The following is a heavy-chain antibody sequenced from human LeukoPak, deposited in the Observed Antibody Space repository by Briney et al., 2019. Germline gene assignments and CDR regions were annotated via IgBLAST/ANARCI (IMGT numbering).Heavy chain of an antibody. CDR2: INWNGGST. Sequence: GGYLRISCAASGFTFDDYGMSWGRQAPGKGLEKVSGINWNGGSTGYADSVKGRFTISRDNAKNSLYLQMNSLRAEDTALYYCARVARYSSGWPYYYYMDVWGKGTTVTVSS. CDR1: GFTFDDYG. J-gene: IGHJ6*03. CDR3: ARVARYSSGWPYYYYMDV. V-gene: IGHV3-20*04. D-gene: IGHD6-19*01.